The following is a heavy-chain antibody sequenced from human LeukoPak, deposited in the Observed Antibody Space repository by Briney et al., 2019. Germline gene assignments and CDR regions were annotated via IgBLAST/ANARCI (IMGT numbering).Heavy chain of an antibody. Sequence: SETLSLTCIVSGGSISSGGYYWSWIRQHPGKGLEWIGYIYYSGSTYYNPSLKSRVTISVDTSKNQFSLKLSSVTAADTAVYYCARYSSSSGNYYYYYGMDVWGQGTTVTVSS. CDR3: ARYSSSSGNYYYYYGMDV. V-gene: IGHV4-31*03. CDR2: IYYSGST. CDR1: GGSISSGGYY. D-gene: IGHD6-6*01. J-gene: IGHJ6*02.